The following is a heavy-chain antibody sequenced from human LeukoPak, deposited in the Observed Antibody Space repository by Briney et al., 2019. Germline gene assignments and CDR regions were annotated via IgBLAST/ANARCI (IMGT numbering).Heavy chain of an antibody. CDR1: GGSISSSNYY. J-gene: IGHJ4*02. Sequence: SETLSLTCSVSGGSISSSNYYWSWIRQPPGKGLEWIGEINHSGSTNYNPSLKSRVTISVDTSKNQFSLKLSSVTAADTAVYYCATSMVRGAKPRFDYWGQGTLVTVSS. CDR3: ATSMVRGAKPRFDY. V-gene: IGHV4-39*07. D-gene: IGHD3-10*01. CDR2: INHSGST.